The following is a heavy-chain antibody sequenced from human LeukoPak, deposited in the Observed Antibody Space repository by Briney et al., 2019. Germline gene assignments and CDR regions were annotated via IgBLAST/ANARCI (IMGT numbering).Heavy chain of an antibody. V-gene: IGHV3-30*18. CDR2: ISYDGSNK. Sequence: GGSLRLSCAASGFIVSSNYMSWVRQAPGKGLEWVAVISYDGSNKYYADSVKGRFTISRDNSKNTLYLQMNSLRAEDTAVYYCAKAILAYCGGDCYWLDAFDIWGQGTMVTVSS. CDR1: GFIVSSNY. J-gene: IGHJ3*02. D-gene: IGHD2-21*02. CDR3: AKAILAYCGGDCYWLDAFDI.